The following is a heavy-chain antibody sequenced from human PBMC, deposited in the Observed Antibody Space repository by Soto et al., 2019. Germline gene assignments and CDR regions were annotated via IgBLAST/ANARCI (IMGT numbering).Heavy chain of an antibody. CDR2: IWYDGSNK. Sequence: GVSLRLSCAASGFTFSSYGMHWVRQAPGKGLEWVAVIWYDGSNKYYADSVKGRFTISRDNSKNTLYLQMNSLRAEDTAVYYCARGLGGQWLGYFDYWGQGTLVTVSS. D-gene: IGHD6-19*01. J-gene: IGHJ4*02. CDR1: GFTFSSYG. V-gene: IGHV3-33*01. CDR3: ARGLGGQWLGYFDY.